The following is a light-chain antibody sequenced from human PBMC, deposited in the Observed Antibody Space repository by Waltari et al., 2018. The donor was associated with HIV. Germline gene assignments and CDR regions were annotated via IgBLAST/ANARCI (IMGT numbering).Light chain of an antibody. Sequence: QSALTQPASVSGSPGQSITISCTGTSSDFGSSNLFSWYQQHPGKAPKLMIYEGSKRPSGVSNRFSGSKSGNTASLTISGLQAEDEADYYCCSYAGSSTWVFGGGTKLTVL. CDR2: EGS. CDR1: SSDFGSSNL. J-gene: IGLJ3*02. CDR3: CSYAGSSTWV. V-gene: IGLV2-23*01.